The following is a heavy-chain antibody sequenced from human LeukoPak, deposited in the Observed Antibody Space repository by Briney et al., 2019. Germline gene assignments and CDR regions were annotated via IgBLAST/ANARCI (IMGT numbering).Heavy chain of an antibody. CDR3: ARARSPSSGYLLRDHNRFDP. CDR2: IIPIFGTA. V-gene: IGHV1-69*05. CDR1: GGTFSSYA. Sequence: SVKVSCKASGGTFSSYAISWVRQAPGQGLEWMGGIIPIFGTANYAQKFQGRVTITTDESTSTAYMELSSLRSEDTAVYYCARARSPSSGYLLRDHNRFDPWGQGTLVTVSS. D-gene: IGHD3-22*01. J-gene: IGHJ5*02.